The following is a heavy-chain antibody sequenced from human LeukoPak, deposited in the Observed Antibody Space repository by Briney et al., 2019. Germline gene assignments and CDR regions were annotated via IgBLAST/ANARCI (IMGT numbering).Heavy chain of an antibody. J-gene: IGHJ4*02. V-gene: IGHV4-30-2*01. CDR3: ARSWAGMYYPFYYFDY. D-gene: IGHD1-26*01. CDR1: GGSISSGGYF. CDR2: MYHSGST. Sequence: SSETLSLTCTVSGGSISSGGYFWSWIRQPPGEGLEWIAYMYHSGSTYYNLSLKSRVTISLDRSKNQFSLHLDSVTAADTAVYYCARSWAGMYYPFYYFDYWGQGTLVSVSS.